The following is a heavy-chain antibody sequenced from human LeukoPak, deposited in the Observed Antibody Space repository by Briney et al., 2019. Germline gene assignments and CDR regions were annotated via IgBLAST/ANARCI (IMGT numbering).Heavy chain of an antibody. CDR2: IDDPSTK. CDR3: AKGAISGNSRYDFFDV. D-gene: IGHD3-9*01. Sequence: GGSARLSCTASGFRFNLYAMTWVRQAPGKGLEWVSTIDDPSTKYHADSVKGRFTISRDDSKSTLFLQMNSLRVDDTALYFCAKGAISGNSRYDFFDVWGQGTMVIVSS. J-gene: IGHJ3*01. V-gene: IGHV3-23*01. CDR1: GFRFNLYA.